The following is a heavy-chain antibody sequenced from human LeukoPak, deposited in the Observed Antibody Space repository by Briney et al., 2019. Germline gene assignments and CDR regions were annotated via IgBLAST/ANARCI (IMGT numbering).Heavy chain of an antibody. CDR3: AGARYDFWSGYGLEYY. CDR2: ISSSSSYI. CDR1: GFTFSSYS. V-gene: IGHV3-21*01. J-gene: IGHJ4*02. Sequence: GGSLRLSCAASGFTFSSYSMNWVRQAPGKGLEWVSSISSSSSYIYYADSVKGRFTISRDNAKNSLYLQMNSLRAEDTAVYYCAGARYDFWSGYGLEYYWGQGTLVTVSS. D-gene: IGHD3-3*01.